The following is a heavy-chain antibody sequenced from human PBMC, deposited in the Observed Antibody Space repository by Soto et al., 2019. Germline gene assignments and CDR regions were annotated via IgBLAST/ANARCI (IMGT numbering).Heavy chain of an antibody. CDR1: GFTFSNHG. V-gene: IGHV3-23*01. Sequence: GGSLRLSCAASGFTFSNHGMSWVRQAPGKGLEWVSGVTVSGGSTYYADSVKGRFTISRDNSKNTLYLQMNSLRAEDTAVYYCERNLGFFDYWGQGTLVTVSS. CDR3: ERNLGFFDY. D-gene: IGHD3-10*01. J-gene: IGHJ4*02. CDR2: VTVSGGST.